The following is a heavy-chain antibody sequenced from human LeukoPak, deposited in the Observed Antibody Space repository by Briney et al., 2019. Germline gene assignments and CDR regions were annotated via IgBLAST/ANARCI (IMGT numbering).Heavy chain of an antibody. CDR1: GYSISSGYY. CDR3: ARARRVGATVGFDY. CDR2: IYHSGST. V-gene: IGHV4-38-2*01. D-gene: IGHD1-26*01. Sequence: PSETLSLTCAVSGYSISSGYYWGWIRQPPGKGLEWIGSIYHSGSTYYNPSLKGRLTISVDTSKNQFSLKLSSVTAADTAVYYCARARRVGATVGFDYWGQGTLVTVSS. J-gene: IGHJ4*02.